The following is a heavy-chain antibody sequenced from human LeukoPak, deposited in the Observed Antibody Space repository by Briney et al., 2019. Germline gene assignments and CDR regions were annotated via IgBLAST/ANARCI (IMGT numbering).Heavy chain of an antibody. V-gene: IGHV1-18*01. Sequence: ASVKVSCKASGYTFTSYGISRVRQAPGQGLEWMGWIGAYNGNTNYAQKLQGRVTMTTDTSTSTAYMELRSLRSEDTAVYYCARVLCSSTSCYSSPWFDPWGQGTLVTVSS. CDR3: ARVLCSSTSCYSSPWFDP. CDR2: IGAYNGNT. J-gene: IGHJ5*02. CDR1: GYTFTSYG. D-gene: IGHD2-2*01.